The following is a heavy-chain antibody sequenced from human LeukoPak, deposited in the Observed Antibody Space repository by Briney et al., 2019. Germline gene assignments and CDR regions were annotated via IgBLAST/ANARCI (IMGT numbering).Heavy chain of an antibody. CDR1: GYTFTSYV. J-gene: IGHJ6*03. D-gene: IGHD1-26*01. Sequence: ASVKVSCKASGYTFTSYVISWVRQAPGQGLEWMGWISAYNGNTNYAQKLQGRVIMTTDTSTSTVYMELRSLRSDDTAVYYCAFSSYYLQGNYYYMDVWGKGTTVTVSS. CDR2: ISAYNGNT. V-gene: IGHV1-18*01. CDR3: AFSSYYLQGNYYYMDV.